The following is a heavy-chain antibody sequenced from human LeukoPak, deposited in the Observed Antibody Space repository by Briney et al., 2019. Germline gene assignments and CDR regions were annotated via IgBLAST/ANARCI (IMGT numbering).Heavy chain of an antibody. CDR1: GFTFSSYA. J-gene: IGHJ4*02. V-gene: IGHV3-23*01. CDR3: ARGTYFSDTYYFDY. Sequence: GGSLRLSCAASGFTFSSYAMSWVRQAPGKGLEWVSTITATGGGTYYADSVKGRFTISRDNSKNTLYLQMNSLRAEDTAVYYCARGTYFSDTYYFDYWGQGTLVTVSS. D-gene: IGHD3-22*01. CDR2: ITATGGGT.